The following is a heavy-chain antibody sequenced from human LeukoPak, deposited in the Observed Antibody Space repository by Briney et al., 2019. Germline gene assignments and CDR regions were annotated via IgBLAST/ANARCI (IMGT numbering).Heavy chain of an antibody. V-gene: IGHV3-30*03. CDR3: SSDGGKNFDY. CDR1: GFTFSCYV. D-gene: IGHD4-23*01. Sequence: GGSLRLSCAASGFTFSCYVMHWVRQAPGKGLEWVAVISYDGSKKYYADSVKGRFTISRDNSKNTLYLQMSSLRAEDTAVYYCSSDGGKNFDYWGQGTLVTVSS. J-gene: IGHJ4*02. CDR2: ISYDGSKK.